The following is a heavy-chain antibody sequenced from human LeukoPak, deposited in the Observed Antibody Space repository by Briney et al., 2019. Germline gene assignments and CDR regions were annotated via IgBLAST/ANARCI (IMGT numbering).Heavy chain of an antibody. D-gene: IGHD2-2*01. CDR1: GYTFTSYG. CDR3: ARAYGIYCSSTSCSYNWFDP. Sequence: ASVKVSCKASGYTFTSYGISWVRQAPGQGLEWMGWISAYNGNTNYAQKLQGRVTMTTDTYTSTAYMEMRSVRSDDTAVYYCARAYGIYCSSTSCSYNWFDPWGQGTLVTVSS. CDR2: ISAYNGNT. V-gene: IGHV1-18*01. J-gene: IGHJ5*02.